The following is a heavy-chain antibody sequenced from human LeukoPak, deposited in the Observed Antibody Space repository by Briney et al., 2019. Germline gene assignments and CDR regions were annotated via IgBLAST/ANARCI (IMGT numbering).Heavy chain of an antibody. Sequence: ASVKVSCKASGYTFTGYYMHWVRQAPGQGLEWMGWINPNSGGTNYAQKFQGRVTVTRDTSISTAYMELSRLRSDDTAVYYCARSAGYSYGPMPHPLVSWGQGTLVTVSS. V-gene: IGHV1-2*02. CDR1: GYTFTGYY. CDR3: ARSAGYSYGPMPHPLVS. D-gene: IGHD5-18*01. CDR2: INPNSGGT. J-gene: IGHJ4*02.